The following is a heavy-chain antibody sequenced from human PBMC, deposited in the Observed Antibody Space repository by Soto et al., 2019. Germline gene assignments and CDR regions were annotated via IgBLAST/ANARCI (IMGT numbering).Heavy chain of an antibody. CDR3: AREFNYGILTAYKVDTWFDP. CDR1: GGSISSYY. Sequence: SETLSLTCTVSGGSISSYYWSWIRQPPGKGLEWIGYIYYSGSTNYNPSLKSRVTISVDTSKNQFSLKLSSVTAADTAVYYCAREFNYGILTAYKVDTWFDPWGQGSLVTLS. CDR2: IYYSGST. V-gene: IGHV4-59*01. D-gene: IGHD3-9*01. J-gene: IGHJ5*02.